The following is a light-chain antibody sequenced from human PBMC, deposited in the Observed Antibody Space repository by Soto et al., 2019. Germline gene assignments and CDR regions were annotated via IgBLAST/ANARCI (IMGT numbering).Light chain of an antibody. Sequence: EVVLTQSPVTLSLSPGERATLSCRASQSFRGLLAWYQQKPGQAPRLLIYDAYNRATGIPPRFSGSGSGTAFTLTITGLEPADCAGYYYQQRHMLTITFGQGTRLEIK. CDR1: QSFRGL. V-gene: IGKV3-11*01. CDR3: QQRHMLTIT. J-gene: IGKJ5*01. CDR2: DAY.